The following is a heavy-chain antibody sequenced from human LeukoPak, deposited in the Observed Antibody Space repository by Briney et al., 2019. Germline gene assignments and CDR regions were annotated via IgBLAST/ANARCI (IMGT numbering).Heavy chain of an antibody. V-gene: IGHV3-23*01. CDR2: ISASGGTT. D-gene: IGHD5-12*01. J-gene: IGHJ4*02. CDR3: AKGWLAPGPTYDY. CDR1: GFTFSSYA. Sequence: GGSLRLSCAASGFTFSSYAMSWVRQAPGKGLEWVSAISASGGTTHYADSVKGRFTLSRDNSRNTLHLQLHSLRAEDTAIYYCAKGWLAPGPTYDYWGQGTLVTVSS.